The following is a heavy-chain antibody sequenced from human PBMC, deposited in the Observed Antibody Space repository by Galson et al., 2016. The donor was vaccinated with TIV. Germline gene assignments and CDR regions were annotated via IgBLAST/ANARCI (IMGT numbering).Heavy chain of an antibody. CDR2: IYPTGDN. J-gene: IGHJ4*02. CDR3: ARMARITGPDTEYYFDF. Sequence: LVKPTQTLTLTCTFSGFSLSTSEMCVGWIRQPPGRGLEWIASIYPTGDNYYNPSLRSRVAISVDTAQNHFSLQLNSVTAADTAVYYCARMARITGPDTEYYFDFGGQGMLVTVS. V-gene: IGHV4-38-2*02. D-gene: IGHD1-14*01. CDR1: GFSLSTSEM.